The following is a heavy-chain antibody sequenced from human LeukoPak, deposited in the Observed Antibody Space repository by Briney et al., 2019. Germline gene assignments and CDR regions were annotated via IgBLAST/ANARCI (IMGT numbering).Heavy chain of an antibody. CDR1: GFTFSDHY. V-gene: IGHV3-72*01. CDR3: ARGSSYYGSGTRGNYFDF. CDR2: SRNKANSYTT. J-gene: IGHJ4*02. Sequence: PGGALRLSCAASGFTFSDHYMDWVRQAPGRGVEGVGRSRNKANSYTTEYTPSVKGRFTLSRDDSKNSLYLHINSLKTEDTAVYYCARGSSYYGSGTRGNYFDFWGQGTLVTVSS. D-gene: IGHD3-10*01.